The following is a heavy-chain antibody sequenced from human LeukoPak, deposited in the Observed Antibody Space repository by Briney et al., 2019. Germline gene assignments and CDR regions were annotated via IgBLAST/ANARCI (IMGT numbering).Heavy chain of an antibody. Sequence: SETLSLTCTVSGYSISSGYYWGWIRQPPGKGLEWIGSIYHSGSTYYNPSLKSRVTISVDTSKNQFSLKLSSVTAADTAVYYCARALDFPFDIWGQGTMVTVSS. V-gene: IGHV4-38-2*02. J-gene: IGHJ3*02. D-gene: IGHD3-3*01. CDR2: IYHSGST. CDR3: ARALDFPFDI. CDR1: GYSISSGYY.